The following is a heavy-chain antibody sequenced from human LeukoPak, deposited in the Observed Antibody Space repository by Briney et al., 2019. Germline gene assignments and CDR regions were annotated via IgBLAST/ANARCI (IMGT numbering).Heavy chain of an antibody. Sequence: SETLSLTCAVYGGSFSGYYWSWLPQPPGEGLEWLGEINHSGSTNYNPSLKSRVTISVDTSKNQFSLKLSSVTAADTAVYYGAVVIYNWFDPWGQGTLVTVSS. CDR2: INHSGST. V-gene: IGHV4-34*01. J-gene: IGHJ5*02. CDR1: GGSFSGYY. CDR3: AVVIYNWFDP. D-gene: IGHD3-22*01.